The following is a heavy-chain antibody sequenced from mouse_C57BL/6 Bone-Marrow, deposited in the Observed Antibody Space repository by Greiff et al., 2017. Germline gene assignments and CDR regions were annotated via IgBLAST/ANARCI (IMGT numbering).Heavy chain of an antibody. D-gene: IGHD1-1*01. CDR2: INPSNGGT. CDR1: GYTFTSYW. J-gene: IGHJ4*01. CDR3: VRGSSYVYYAMDY. Sequence: VQLQQPGTDLVKPGASVKLSCKASGYTFTSYWMHWVKQRPGQGLEWIGNINPSNGGTNYNEKFKSKATLTVDKSSSTAYMQLSSLTSDDSAVYYCVRGSSYVYYAMDYWGQGTSVTVSS. V-gene: IGHV1-53*01.